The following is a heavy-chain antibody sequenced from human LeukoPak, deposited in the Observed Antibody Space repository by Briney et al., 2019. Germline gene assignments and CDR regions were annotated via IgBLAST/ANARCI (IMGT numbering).Heavy chain of an antibody. Sequence: SETLSLTCTVSGGSISSYYWSWIRQPPGKGLEWIGYIHYSGSTNYNPSLKSRVTISVDTSKNQFSLKLSSVTAADTAVYYCANGRSGWYFDYWGQGTLVTVSS. V-gene: IGHV4-59*01. CDR1: GGSISSYY. D-gene: IGHD6-19*01. CDR3: ANGRSGWYFDY. CDR2: IHYSGST. J-gene: IGHJ4*02.